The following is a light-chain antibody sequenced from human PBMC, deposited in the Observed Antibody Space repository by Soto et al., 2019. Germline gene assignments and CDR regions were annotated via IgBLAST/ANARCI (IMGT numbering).Light chain of an antibody. J-gene: IGKJ1*01. CDR1: QGIIDC. CDR2: DAS. CDR3: QKYNSAPQT. Sequence: DIQMTQSPASRSASVRDRVTITCRASQGIIDCFPWYQQKPGTAPKLLIYDASTIQSGVPSRFSGSGSGTDFTLTISSVQPEDVATYCCQKYNSAPQTFGQGPKVEI. V-gene: IGKV1-27*01.